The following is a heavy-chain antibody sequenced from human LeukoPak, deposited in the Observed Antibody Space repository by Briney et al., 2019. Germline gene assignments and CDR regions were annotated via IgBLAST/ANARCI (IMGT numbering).Heavy chain of an antibody. V-gene: IGHV3-23*01. D-gene: IGHD1-26*01. Sequence: GGSLRLSCAASGFTFTSYSMNWVRQAPGKGLEWVSTISGGGGSTYYTDSVKGRLTISRDNSKNTLYLQVNSLRAEDTAVYYCAKGGKWDVTPFDYWGQGTLVTVSS. CDR1: GFTFTSYS. CDR2: ISGGGGST. CDR3: AKGGKWDVTPFDY. J-gene: IGHJ4*02.